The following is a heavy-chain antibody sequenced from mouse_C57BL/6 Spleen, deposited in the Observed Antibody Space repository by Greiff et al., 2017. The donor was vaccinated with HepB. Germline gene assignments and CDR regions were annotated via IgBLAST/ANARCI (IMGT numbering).Heavy chain of an antibody. CDR3: ARGGYDYPDYFDY. V-gene: IGHV1-4*01. CDR2: INPSSGYT. CDR1: GYTFTSYT. D-gene: IGHD2-4*01. J-gene: IGHJ2*01. Sequence: VQLQQSGAELARPGASVKMSCKASGYTFTSYTMHWVKQRPGQGLEWIGYINPSSGYTKYNQKFKDKATLTADKSSSTAYMQLSSLTSEYSAVYYCARGGYDYPDYFDYWGQGTTLTVSS.